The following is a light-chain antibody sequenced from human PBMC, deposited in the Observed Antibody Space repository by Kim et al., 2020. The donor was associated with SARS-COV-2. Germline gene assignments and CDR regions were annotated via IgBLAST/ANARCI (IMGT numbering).Light chain of an antibody. CDR2: WAS. Sequence: ATIKCKSSQSVLHSSTSKNYLAWYQQRSGQPPKLLIYWASTRQSGVSDRFSGSGSGTDFTLTISSLQAEDVAIYFCQQYYSSPLTFGGGTKVDIK. J-gene: IGKJ4*01. CDR1: QSVLHSSTSKNY. CDR3: QQYYSSPLT. V-gene: IGKV4-1*01.